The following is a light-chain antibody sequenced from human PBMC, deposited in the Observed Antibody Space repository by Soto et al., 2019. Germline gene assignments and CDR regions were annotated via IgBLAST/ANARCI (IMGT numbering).Light chain of an antibody. CDR3: QQYNSFPLT. V-gene: IGKV1-12*01. J-gene: IGKJ4*02. CDR2: AAS. Sequence: QMTQSPSSLSASEGDRVTITCRASQDINKYLAWYQQIPGKAPKLLIFAASTLPSGVPSRFSASGSGTDFTLTVGGLEPEDAAAYYCQQYNSFPLTFGEGTKVDIK. CDR1: QDINKY.